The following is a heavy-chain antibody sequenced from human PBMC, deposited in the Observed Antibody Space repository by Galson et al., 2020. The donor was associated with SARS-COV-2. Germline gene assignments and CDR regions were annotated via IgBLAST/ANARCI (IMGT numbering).Heavy chain of an antibody. J-gene: IGHJ6*02. D-gene: IGHD2-2*01. CDR1: GYTLTELS. CDR3: ATALAIVVVSAAIQSSHNYYYGMDV. CDR2: FDPEDGET. Sequence: ASVKVSCKVSGYTLTELSMHWVRQAPGKGLEWMGGFDPEDGETIYAQKFQGRVTMTEDTSTDTAYMELSSLRSEDTAVYYCATALAIVVVSAAIQSSHNYYYGMDVWGQGTTVTVSS. V-gene: IGHV1-24*01.